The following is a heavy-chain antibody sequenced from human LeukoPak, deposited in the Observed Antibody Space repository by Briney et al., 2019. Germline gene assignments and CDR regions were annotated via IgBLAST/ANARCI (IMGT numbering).Heavy chain of an antibody. CDR2: INHGGNT. J-gene: IGHJ5*02. CDR3: ARAFGNVRGVA. CDR1: GGSLSGDY. Sequence: SETLSLSCAVHGGSLSGDYWSWIRHPPGKGLEWIGEINHGGNTNYNPSLESRVTISVDTSKNQISLKLNSVTAADTAVYYCARAFGNVRGVAWGQGTLVTVSS. D-gene: IGHD3-10*01. V-gene: IGHV4-34*01.